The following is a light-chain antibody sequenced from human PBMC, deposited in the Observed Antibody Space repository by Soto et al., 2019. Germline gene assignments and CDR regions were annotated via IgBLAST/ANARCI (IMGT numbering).Light chain of an antibody. CDR3: QHYGSSPRT. CDR2: GAS. V-gene: IGKV3-20*01. CDR1: QTVSSSH. J-gene: IGKJ4*01. Sequence: EIVLTQSPGTLSLSPGERSTLSCRASQTVSSSHLAWYQQNPGQAPTLLIYGASSRATGIPDRFSGSGSGTDFTLTISRLEPEDVAVYYCQHYGSSPRTFGGGTKVEIK.